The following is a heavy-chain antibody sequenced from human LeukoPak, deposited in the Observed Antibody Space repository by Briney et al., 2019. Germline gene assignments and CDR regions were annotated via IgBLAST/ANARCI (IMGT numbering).Heavy chain of an antibody. CDR3: ARQSPLSYGSGSYNY. D-gene: IGHD3-10*01. CDR1: GGPISSSSYY. CDR2: IYYRETT. J-gene: IGHJ4*02. V-gene: IGHV4-39*01. Sequence: SETLSLTCTVSGGPISSSSYYWGWTRQPPGKGLERIGKIYYRETTYYNPSLRSRVTISVDTSKNQFSLKLSSVTAADTAVYYCARQSPLSYGSGSYNYWGQGALVTVSS.